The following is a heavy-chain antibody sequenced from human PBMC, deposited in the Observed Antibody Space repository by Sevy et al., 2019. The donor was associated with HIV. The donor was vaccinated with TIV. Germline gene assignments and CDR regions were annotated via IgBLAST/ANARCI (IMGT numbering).Heavy chain of an antibody. J-gene: IGHJ6*02. Sequence: ASVKVSCKASGYSFTAYYMHWVRQAPGHGLEWMGWINPNSGDTECAQTFQGRVTMTTDTSINTAYMELSRLRSDETAVFYCARDRMIFGGQGGMDVWGQGTTVTVSS. V-gene: IGHV1-2*02. CDR2: INPNSGDT. CDR1: GYSFTAYY. CDR3: ARDRMIFGGQGGMDV. D-gene: IGHD3-3*01.